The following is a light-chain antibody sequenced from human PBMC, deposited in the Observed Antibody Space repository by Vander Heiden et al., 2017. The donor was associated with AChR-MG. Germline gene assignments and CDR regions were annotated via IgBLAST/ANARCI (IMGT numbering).Light chain of an antibody. CDR1: QSLLHSNGYNY. Sequence: DIVLTQSPLSLPVTPGEPASISCRSSQSLLHSNGYNYLDWYLQKPGQSPQLLIYLGSNRASGVPDRFSGSASGIDYTLKISRVEAEDVGVYYCRQSLQTPQTFGQGTKVEIK. CDR3: RQSLQTPQT. J-gene: IGKJ1*01. V-gene: IGKV2-28*01. CDR2: LGS.